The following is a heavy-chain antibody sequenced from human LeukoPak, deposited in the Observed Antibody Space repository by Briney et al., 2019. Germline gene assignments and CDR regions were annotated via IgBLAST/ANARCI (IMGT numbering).Heavy chain of an antibody. CDR2: IHDDGRT. Sequence: SETLSLTCSVSGGSMSDSITWGWVRQPPGKGLEWLANIHDDGRTAPNPSLRSRLTISQDRSKNQFSLKVSSVTAADTAFYYCSKVLTAAGLDLWGQGILVTVSS. V-gene: IGHV4/OR15-8*01. D-gene: IGHD6-25*01. CDR3: SKVLTAAGLDL. CDR1: GGSMSDSIT. J-gene: IGHJ5*02.